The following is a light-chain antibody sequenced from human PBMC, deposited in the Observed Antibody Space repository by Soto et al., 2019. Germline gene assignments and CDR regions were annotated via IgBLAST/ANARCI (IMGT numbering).Light chain of an antibody. CDR2: DAS. J-gene: IGKJ2*01. CDR1: QSISDW. V-gene: IGKV1-5*01. CDR3: QQYSSYRHT. Sequence: DIQMTQSPSTLSASVGDRVSITCRASQSISDWLAWYQQKPGEAPKLLIYDASRVESGAPSRFSGRGSGTEFILTISSLQPDDFATYYCQQYSSYRHTFGQGTRLDI.